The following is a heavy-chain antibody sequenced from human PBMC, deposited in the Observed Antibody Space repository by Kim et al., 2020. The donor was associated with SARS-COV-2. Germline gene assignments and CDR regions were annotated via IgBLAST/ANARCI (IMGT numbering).Heavy chain of an antibody. CDR2: IYSGGSI. Sequence: GGSLRLSCAASGFTVSSNYMSWVRQAPGKGLEWVSVIYSGGSIYYADSVKGRFTISRDNSKNTLYLQMNSLRPEDTAVYYCARGLSVFAPACFDLWGRGTLVTVSS. V-gene: IGHV3-66*01. CDR3: ARGLSVFAPACFDL. CDR1: GFTVSSNY. J-gene: IGHJ2*01. D-gene: IGHD2-2*01.